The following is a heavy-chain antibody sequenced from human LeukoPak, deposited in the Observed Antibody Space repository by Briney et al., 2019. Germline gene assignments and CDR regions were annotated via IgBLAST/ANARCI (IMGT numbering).Heavy chain of an antibody. D-gene: IGHD3-3*01. CDR2: IYYSGST. J-gene: IGHJ4*02. CDR1: GGSISSSSYY. V-gene: IGHV4-39*01. Sequence: SETLSLTCTVSGGSISSSSYYWGWIRQPPGKGLEWIGSIYYSGSTYYNPSLKSRVTISVDTSKNQFSLKLSSVTAADTAVYYCARRIGFFWSGCKFXYWGQGTLVTVXS. CDR3: ARRIGFFWSGCKFXY.